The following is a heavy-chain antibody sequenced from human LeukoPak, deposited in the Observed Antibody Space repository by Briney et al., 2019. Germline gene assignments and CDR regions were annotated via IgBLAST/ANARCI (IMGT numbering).Heavy chain of an antibody. Sequence: SETLSLTCTVSVGSNTNYYWSWTRQSAEKGLEWLAYIYYSGSINYTPALKSRITISQDKSKNQFSLKLSSVTAADTAVYYCTGSRADCNSTSCPLAHFQHWGQGTLVTVSS. V-gene: IGHV4-59*08. J-gene: IGHJ1*01. CDR3: TGSRADCNSTSCPLAHFQH. CDR1: VGSNTNYY. CDR2: IYYSGSI. D-gene: IGHD2-2*01.